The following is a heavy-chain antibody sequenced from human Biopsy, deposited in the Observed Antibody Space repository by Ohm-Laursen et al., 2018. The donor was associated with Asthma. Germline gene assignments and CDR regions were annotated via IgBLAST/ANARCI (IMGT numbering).Heavy chain of an antibody. CDR3: ARKAGSCISRTCYSLDF. J-gene: IGHJ4*02. D-gene: IGHD2-2*01. Sequence: SVKASCKSLGGTFTTYVIGWVRQAPGQGLEWMGGINSVFGTTTNPQKFQDRVTITADDSTSTVYMELSSLRSEDTAVYYCARKAGSCISRTCYSLDFWGQGTLVTVSS. V-gene: IGHV1-69*13. CDR1: GGTFTTYV. CDR2: INSVFGTT.